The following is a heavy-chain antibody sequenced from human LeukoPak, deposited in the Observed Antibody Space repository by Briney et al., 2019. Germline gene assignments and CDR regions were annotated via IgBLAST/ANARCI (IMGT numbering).Heavy chain of an antibody. CDR3: ARDFNYYGSGRYSGTDY. CDR2: ISSSSSYI. CDR1: GFTFSSYS. Sequence: PGGSLRLSCAASGFTFSSYSMNWVRQAPGKGLEWVSSISSSSSYIYYADSVKGRFTISRDNAKTSLYLQMNSLRAEDTAVYYCARDFNYYGSGRYSGTDYWGQGTLVTVSS. D-gene: IGHD3-10*01. J-gene: IGHJ4*02. V-gene: IGHV3-21*01.